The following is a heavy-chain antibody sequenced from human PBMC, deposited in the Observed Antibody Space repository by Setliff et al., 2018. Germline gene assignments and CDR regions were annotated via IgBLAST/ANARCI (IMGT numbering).Heavy chain of an antibody. V-gene: IGHV2-70*11. CDR1: GFSLSTSGMC. CDR3: ARDSTLYRGYYGRNV. D-gene: IGHD3-22*01. CDR2: IDWDDDK. Sequence: SGPTLVNPTQTLTLTCTFSGFSLSTSGMCVSWIRQPPGKALEWLARIDWDDDKYYSTSLKSRLTITKDTSKNQVVLTMTNMDPVDTATYFCARDSTLYRGYYGRNVWGQGTTVTVSS. J-gene: IGHJ6*02.